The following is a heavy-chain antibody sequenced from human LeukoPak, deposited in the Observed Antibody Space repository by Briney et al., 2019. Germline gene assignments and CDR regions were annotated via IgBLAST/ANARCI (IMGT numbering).Heavy chain of an antibody. Sequence: GGSLRLSCAASGFTFSSYAMHWVRQAPGKGLEWVAVISYDGSNKYYADSVKGRFTISRDNSKNTLYLQMNSLRAEDTAVYYCPQLAFDYWGQGTLVTVSS. V-gene: IGHV3-30-3*01. CDR1: GFTFSSYA. J-gene: IGHJ4*02. CDR2: ISYDGSNK. D-gene: IGHD1-1*01. CDR3: PQLAFDY.